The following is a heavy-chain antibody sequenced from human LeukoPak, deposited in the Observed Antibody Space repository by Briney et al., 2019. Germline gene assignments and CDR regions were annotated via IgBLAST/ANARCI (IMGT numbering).Heavy chain of an antibody. CDR1: GGSIRSYY. V-gene: IGHV4-4*07. CDR2: IYTSGST. D-gene: IGHD3-10*01. Sequence: SETLSLTCTVSGGSIRSYYWSWIRQPAGKGLEWIGRIYTSGSTNYNPSLKSRVTMSVDTSKNQFSLKLSSVTAADTAVYYCAGLYYYGSGSSFDYWGQGTLVTVSS. J-gene: IGHJ4*02. CDR3: AGLYYYGSGSSFDY.